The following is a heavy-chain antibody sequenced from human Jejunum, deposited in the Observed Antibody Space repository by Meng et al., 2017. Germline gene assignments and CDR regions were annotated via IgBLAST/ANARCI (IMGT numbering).Heavy chain of an antibody. D-gene: IGHD3-10*01. Sequence: SCAASGFIFNDAWMNWVRQAPGKGLQWVGRIKNKADGGTTNYPAPVKGRFSISRDDSSNTVFLQMSSLETEDTAVYYYTTGGDYYGSGTYRGYWGQGTLVTVSS. J-gene: IGHJ4*02. CDR1: GFIFNDAW. V-gene: IGHV3-15*01. CDR3: TTGGDYYGSGTYRGY. CDR2: IKNKADGGTT.